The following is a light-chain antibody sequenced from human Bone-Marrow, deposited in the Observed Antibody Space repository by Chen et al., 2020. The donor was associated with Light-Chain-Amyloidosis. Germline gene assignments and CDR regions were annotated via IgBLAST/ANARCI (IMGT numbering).Light chain of an antibody. Sequence: QTVVPQEPSFSVSPGGTVTLTCGLTSGSVSASYYPSWYQQTPGQAPRTLIYSTNRRSSGVPDRFSGSILGNKAALTITGAQADDESDYYCVLYMGSGISVFGGGTKLTVL. CDR2: STN. V-gene: IGLV8-61*01. CDR1: SGSVSASYY. J-gene: IGLJ3*02. CDR3: VLYMGSGISV.